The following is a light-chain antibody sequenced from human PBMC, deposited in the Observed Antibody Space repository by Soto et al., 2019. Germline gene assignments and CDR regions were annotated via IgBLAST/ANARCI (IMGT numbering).Light chain of an antibody. CDR3: SSYAGSNNFDV. Sequence: SVLTQPPSASGSPGQSVTISCTGTSSDVGGYNYVSWYQQHPGKAPKLMIYEVSKRPSGVPDRFSGSKSGNTASLTVSGLQAEDEADYYCSSYAGSNNFDVFGTGTKVTVL. J-gene: IGLJ1*01. V-gene: IGLV2-8*01. CDR1: SSDVGGYNY. CDR2: EVS.